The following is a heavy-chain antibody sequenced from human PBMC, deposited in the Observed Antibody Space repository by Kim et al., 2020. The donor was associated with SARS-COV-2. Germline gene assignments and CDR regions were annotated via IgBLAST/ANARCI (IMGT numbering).Heavy chain of an antibody. CDR2: ISWDGGST. V-gene: IGHV3-43D*03. J-gene: IGHJ6*02. CDR1: GFTFDDYA. Sequence: GGSLRLSCAASGFTFDDYAMHWVRQAPGKGLEWVSLISWDGGSTYYADSVKGRFTISRDNSKNSLYLQMNSLRAEDTALYYCAKDSEGGYYDHYYYGMDVWGQGTTVTVSS. D-gene: IGHD3-22*01. CDR3: AKDSEGGYYDHYYYGMDV.